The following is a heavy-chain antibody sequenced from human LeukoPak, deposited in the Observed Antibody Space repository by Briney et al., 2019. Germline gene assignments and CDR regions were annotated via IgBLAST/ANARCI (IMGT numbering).Heavy chain of an antibody. CDR2: IIPIFDTP. J-gene: IGHJ4*02. V-gene: IGHV1-69*13. D-gene: IGHD1-26*01. CDR3: ARGVYSGSYSH. CDR1: GGTFSSYA. Sequence: ASVKVSCKASGGTFSSYAISWVRQAPGQGLEWMGGIIPIFDTPNYAQKFQGRVTITADESTSTAYMELSSLRSEDTAVYYCARGVYSGSYSHWGQGTLVTVSS.